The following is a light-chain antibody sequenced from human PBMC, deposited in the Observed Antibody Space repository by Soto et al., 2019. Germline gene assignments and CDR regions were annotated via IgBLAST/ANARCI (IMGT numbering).Light chain of an antibody. Sequence: VFTQSPATLSLSPGERATLSCRSSQSLSGHLAWYQQKPGQAPRLLIYDASKRATGIPARFSGSGFGTDYTLTISSLEPEDFAVYCCQQRRKWRTFGQGTKVDIK. CDR3: QQRRKWRT. J-gene: IGKJ1*01. V-gene: IGKV3-11*01. CDR1: QSLSGH. CDR2: DAS.